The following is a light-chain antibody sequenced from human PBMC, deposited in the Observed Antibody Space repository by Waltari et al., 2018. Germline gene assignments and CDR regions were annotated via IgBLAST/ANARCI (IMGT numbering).Light chain of an antibody. V-gene: IGKV3D-15*01. Sequence: EIVMTQSPATLSLSPGESATLFCRASQSVRSTFAWFQQKPGQPPRRLIYGTSTRATGIPARVSGSGSGTEFSLTISSLQPEDFATYYCQQYTYWPWTFGQGTRVETK. CDR1: QSVRST. CDR3: QQYTYWPWT. J-gene: IGKJ1*01. CDR2: GTS.